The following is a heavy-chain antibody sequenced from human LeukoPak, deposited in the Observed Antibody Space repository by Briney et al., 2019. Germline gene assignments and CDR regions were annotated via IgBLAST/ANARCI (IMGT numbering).Heavy chain of an antibody. CDR2: IYYTGNT. CDR3: ARGGDATTTYFDY. Sequence: SETLSLTCTVSGDSIGSHYWNWIRQPPGKGLEWIGYIYYTGNTNYNPSPKGRVTMSLDTSKNHFSLNLTSVTAADTAVYYCARGGDATTTYFDYWGQGTLVTVSS. J-gene: IGHJ4*02. CDR1: GDSIGSHY. V-gene: IGHV4-59*11. D-gene: IGHD4-17*01.